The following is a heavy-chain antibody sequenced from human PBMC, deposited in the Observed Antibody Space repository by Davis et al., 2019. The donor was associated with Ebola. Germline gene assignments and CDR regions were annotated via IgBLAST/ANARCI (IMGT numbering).Heavy chain of an antibody. CDR3: AREGKVFGCDY. CDR1: GFTFSSYA. J-gene: IGHJ4*02. Sequence: GESLKISCAASGFTFSSYAMHWVRQAPGKGLEWVAVISYDGSNKYYADSVKGRFTISSDNSKNTLYLQMNSLRAEDTAVYYCAREGKVFGCDYWGQGALVTVSS. D-gene: IGHD3-3*01. CDR2: ISYDGSNK. V-gene: IGHV3-30*04.